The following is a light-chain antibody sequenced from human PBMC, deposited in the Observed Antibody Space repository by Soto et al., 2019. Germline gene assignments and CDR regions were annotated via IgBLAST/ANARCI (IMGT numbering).Light chain of an antibody. Sequence: DIQMTQSPSSVSASVGDRVTITCRASQGISSWVAWYQQRPGKAPHLLIYAASSLQSGVPSRFSGRGSGTEFTLTISSLQPEDFATYYCQQADTFPLTFGGGTKVEIK. CDR1: QGISSW. CDR3: QQADTFPLT. CDR2: AAS. J-gene: IGKJ4*01. V-gene: IGKV1-12*01.